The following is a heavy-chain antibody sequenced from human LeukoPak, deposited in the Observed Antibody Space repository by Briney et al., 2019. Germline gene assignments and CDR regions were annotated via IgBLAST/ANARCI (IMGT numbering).Heavy chain of an antibody. Sequence: PSETLSLTCTVSGGSISSSSYYWGWIRQPPGKGLEWIGSIYYSGSTYYSPSLKSRVTISVDTSKNHFSLKLTSVTAADTAVYYCARSYCSSATCYAVGAFEIWGQGIMVTVSS. V-gene: IGHV4-39*01. J-gene: IGHJ3*02. CDR3: ARSYCSSATCYAVGAFEI. D-gene: IGHD2-2*01. CDR1: GGSISSSSYY. CDR2: IYYSGST.